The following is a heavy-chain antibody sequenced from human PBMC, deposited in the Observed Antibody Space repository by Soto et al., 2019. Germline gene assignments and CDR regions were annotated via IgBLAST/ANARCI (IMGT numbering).Heavy chain of an antibody. Sequence: GASVKVSCKASGYTFTSYYMHWVRQAPGQGLEWMGIINPSGGSTSYAQKFQGRVTMTRDTSTSTVYMELSSLRSEDTAVYYCARTYYYGSGSYYNGGYYYYGMDVWGQGTTVTRLL. D-gene: IGHD3-10*01. J-gene: IGHJ6*02. CDR2: INPSGGST. CDR3: ARTYYYGSGSYYNGGYYYYGMDV. V-gene: IGHV1-46*01. CDR1: GYTFTSYY.